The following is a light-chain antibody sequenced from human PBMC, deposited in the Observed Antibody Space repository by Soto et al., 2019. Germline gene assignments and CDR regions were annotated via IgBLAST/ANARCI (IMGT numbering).Light chain of an antibody. J-gene: IGKJ4*01. CDR2: EVF. CDR3: MQSLQRPLT. Sequence: EIVMTQTPLSLSVSPGQPASISCKYSQSLLKSDGETYLYWYLQKPGQPPQLLIYEVFNRFSGVPERFSGSGSGTDFTLTISRVEADDVGIYFCMQSLQRPLTFGGGTKVEIK. V-gene: IGKV2D-29*01. CDR1: QSLLKSDGETY.